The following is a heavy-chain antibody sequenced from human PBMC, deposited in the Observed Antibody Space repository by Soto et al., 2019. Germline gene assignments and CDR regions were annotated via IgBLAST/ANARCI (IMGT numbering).Heavy chain of an antibody. CDR1: GFTFSSYG. CDR2: ISYDGSNK. CDR3: AKWMVRGVILPNYGMDV. Sequence: QVQLVESGGGVVQPGRSLRLSCAASGFTFSSYGLHSVRQAPGKGLEWVAVISYDGSNKYYEDSVKGRFTISRDNSKNTLYLQMNSLRAEDTAVYYCAKWMVRGVILPNYGMDVWGQGTTVTVSS. J-gene: IGHJ6*02. D-gene: IGHD3-10*01. V-gene: IGHV3-30*18.